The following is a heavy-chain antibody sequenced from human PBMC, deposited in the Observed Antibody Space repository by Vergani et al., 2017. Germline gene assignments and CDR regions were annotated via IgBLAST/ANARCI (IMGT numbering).Heavy chain of an antibody. CDR1: GFTFSSYA. D-gene: IGHD5-12*01. J-gene: IGHJ4*02. CDR3: AKGLLGTGGYDSYYFDY. Sequence: QVQLVESGGGVVQPGRSLRLSCAASGFTFSSYAMHWVRQAPGKGLEWVAVISYDGSNKYYADSVKGRFTISRDNSNNTLYLQMNSLRAEDTALYYCAKGLLGTGGYDSYYFDYWGQGTLVTVSS. CDR2: ISYDGSNK. V-gene: IGHV3-30-3*01.